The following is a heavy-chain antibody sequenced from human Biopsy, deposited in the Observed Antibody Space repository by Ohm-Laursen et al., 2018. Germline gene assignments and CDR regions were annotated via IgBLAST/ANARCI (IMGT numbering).Heavy chain of an antibody. CDR3: ARHPTGFWFDP. CDR1: GGSVSSNTHY. Sequence: SETLSLTCTVSGGSVSSNTHYWAWIRQPPGKGLEWIGSIFYSGIIYYNPSLKSRVSISVDTSKSQFSLNLNSVTAADTAVYYCARHPTGFWFDPWGQGTLVIVSS. V-gene: IGHV4-39*01. J-gene: IGHJ5*02. CDR2: IFYSGII.